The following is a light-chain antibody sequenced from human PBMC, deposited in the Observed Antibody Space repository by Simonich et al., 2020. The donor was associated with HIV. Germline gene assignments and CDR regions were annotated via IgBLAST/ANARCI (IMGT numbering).Light chain of an antibody. J-gene: IGLJ3*02. CDR1: ELAKNN. CDR3: YSVADNDLV. CDR2: NDS. Sequence: SYELTQPSSVSVSPGQTARITCSGDELAKNNGRGVQQKPGQAPVLVIYNDSERPSGIPERFSGSSAGTTVTLTISGAQVEDEADYYCYSVADNDLVFGGGTKLTVL. V-gene: IGLV3-27*01.